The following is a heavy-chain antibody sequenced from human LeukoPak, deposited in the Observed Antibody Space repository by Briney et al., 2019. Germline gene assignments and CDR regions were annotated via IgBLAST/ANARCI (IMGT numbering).Heavy chain of an antibody. CDR3: ARSPIITYYYDSSGYTFDY. J-gene: IGHJ4*02. V-gene: IGHV4-59*01. CDR1: GGSISSYY. CDR2: IYYSGST. Sequence: SETLSLTCTVSGGSISSYYWSWIRQPPGKGLEWIGYIYYSGSTNYNPSLKSRVTISVDTSKNQFSLKLSSVTAADTAVYYCARSPIITYYYDSSGYTFDYWGQGILVTVSS. D-gene: IGHD3-22*01.